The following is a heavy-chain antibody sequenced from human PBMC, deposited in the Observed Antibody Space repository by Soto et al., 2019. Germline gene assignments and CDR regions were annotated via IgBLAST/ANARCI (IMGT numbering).Heavy chain of an antibody. D-gene: IGHD6-19*01. CDR3: AMPSGGGWGVFNY. CDR2: FDPEDGET. CDR1: GYTLTELS. Sequence: ASVNVSCKVSGYTLTELSMHWVRQAPGKGLEWMGGFDPEDGETIYARKFQGRVTMTEDTSTDTAYMELSSLRSEDTAVYYCAMPSGGGWGVFNYWGQGTLVTVSS. J-gene: IGHJ4*02. V-gene: IGHV1-24*01.